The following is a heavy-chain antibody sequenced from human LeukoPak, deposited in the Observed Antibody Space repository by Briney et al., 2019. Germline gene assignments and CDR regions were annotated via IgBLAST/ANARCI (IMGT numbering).Heavy chain of an antibody. CDR3: ARLGYGDYGMDV. V-gene: IGHV5-10-1*01. D-gene: IGHD4-17*01. CDR1: GYKFSSHF. J-gene: IGHJ6*04. Sequence: GESLTISCKASGYKFSSHFISWVRQMPRTGLEWMGRVDPSDSSATYSPSFQGHVTISTDKPIATAYLQWTDLKSPDTAIYYCARLGYGDYGMDVWGEGTTVTASS. CDR2: VDPSDSSA.